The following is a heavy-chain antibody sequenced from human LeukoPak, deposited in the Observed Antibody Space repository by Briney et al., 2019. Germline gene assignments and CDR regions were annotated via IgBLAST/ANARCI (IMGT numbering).Heavy chain of an antibody. Sequence: ASVKVSCKASGYTFTSYYMHWVRQAPGQGLEWMGWMNPNSGNTGYAQKFQGRVTITRNTSISTAYMELSSLRSEDTAVYYCARARRGRTTVTPRTYYYYYMDVWGKGTTVTVSS. J-gene: IGHJ6*03. V-gene: IGHV1-8*03. CDR3: ARARRGRTTVTPRTYYYYYMDV. CDR2: MNPNSGNT. CDR1: GYTFTSYY. D-gene: IGHD4-17*01.